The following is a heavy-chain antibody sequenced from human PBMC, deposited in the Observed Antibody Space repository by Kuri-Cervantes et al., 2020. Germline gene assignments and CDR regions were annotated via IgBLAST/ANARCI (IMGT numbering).Heavy chain of an antibody. J-gene: IGHJ4*02. Sequence: GESLKISCAASGFTFSSYAMHWVRQAPGKGLERVAVISYDGSNKYYADSVKGRFTISRDNSKNTLYLQMNSLRAEDTGVYYCARDTQLCLLGYWGQGTLVTVSS. CDR2: ISYDGSNK. CDR3: ARDTQLCLLGY. D-gene: IGHD5-18*01. V-gene: IGHV3-30-3*01. CDR1: GFTFSSYA.